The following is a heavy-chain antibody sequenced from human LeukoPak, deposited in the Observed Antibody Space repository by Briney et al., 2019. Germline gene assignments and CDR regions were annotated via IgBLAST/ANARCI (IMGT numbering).Heavy chain of an antibody. J-gene: IGHJ4*02. V-gene: IGHV1-69*13. CDR1: GGTFSSYA. Sequence: SVKVSCKASGGTFSSYAISWVRQAPGQGLEWMGGIIPIFGTANYAQKFQGRVTITADESTSTAYLELSSLRSEDTAVYYCAREVPYDSSGYHQWYFDYWGQGTLVTVSS. CDR2: IIPIFGTA. CDR3: AREVPYDSSGYHQWYFDY. D-gene: IGHD3-22*01.